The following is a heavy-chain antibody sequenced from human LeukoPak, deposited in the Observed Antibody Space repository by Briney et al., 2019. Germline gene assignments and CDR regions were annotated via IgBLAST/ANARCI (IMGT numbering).Heavy chain of an antibody. D-gene: IGHD7-27*01. V-gene: IGHV3-48*03. J-gene: IGHJ4*02. CDR3: ARDRPNWGIDY. CDR1: GFTFSSYE. Sequence: PGGSLRLSCAASGFTFSSYEMNWVRQAPGKGLEWVSYTTSSGSTIYYADSVEGRFTISRDNAKNSLYLQMNSLRAEDTAVYYCARDRPNWGIDYWGQGALVTVSS. CDR2: TTSSGSTI.